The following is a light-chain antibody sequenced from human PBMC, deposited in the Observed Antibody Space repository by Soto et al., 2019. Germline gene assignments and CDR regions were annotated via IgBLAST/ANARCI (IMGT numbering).Light chain of an antibody. V-gene: IGKV3-20*01. J-gene: IGKJ4*02. Sequence: VMTLSPDTLFVSPGARATLSCRASQSVDSDLVWYRQKPGQAPRLLIYGTSSRATGIPDRFSGSGSGTDFTLTISRLEPEDFAVYYCQQYSSSPPTFGRGTKVDIK. CDR3: QQYSSSPPT. CDR2: GTS. CDR1: QSVDSD.